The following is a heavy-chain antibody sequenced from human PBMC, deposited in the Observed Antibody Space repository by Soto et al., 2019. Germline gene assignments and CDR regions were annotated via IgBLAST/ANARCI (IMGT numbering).Heavy chain of an antibody. CDR2: ISYDGSNK. J-gene: IGHJ4*02. D-gene: IGHD3-10*01. CDR1: GFTFSSYA. V-gene: IGHV3-30-3*01. CDR3: ARTTMVRGVIISRFDY. Sequence: GSLRLSCAASGFTFSSYAMHWVRQAPGKGLEWVAVISYDGSNKYYADSVKGRFTISRDNSKNTLYLQMNSLRAEDTAVYYCARTTMVRGVIISRFDYWGQGTLVTVSS.